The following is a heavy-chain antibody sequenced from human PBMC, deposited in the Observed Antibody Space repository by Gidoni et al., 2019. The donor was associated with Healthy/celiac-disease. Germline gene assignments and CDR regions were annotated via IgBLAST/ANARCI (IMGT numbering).Heavy chain of an antibody. Sequence: QVQLQESGPGLVKPSQTLSLTCTVSGGSISSGSSYWSWIRQPAGKGLEWIGRIYTSGSTNYNPSLKSRVTISVDTSKNQFSLKLSSVTAADTAVYYCARVRAPDGYNFIFDYWGQGTLVTVSS. CDR2: IYTSGST. D-gene: IGHD5-12*01. CDR1: GGSISSGSSY. J-gene: IGHJ4*02. V-gene: IGHV4-61*02. CDR3: ARVRAPDGYNFIFDY.